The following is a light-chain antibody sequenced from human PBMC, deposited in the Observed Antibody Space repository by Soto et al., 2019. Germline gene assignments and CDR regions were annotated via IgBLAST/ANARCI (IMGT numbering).Light chain of an antibody. J-gene: IGKJ1*01. CDR3: QQYGSSPRT. Sequence: EIVLTQSPGTLSLSPGERATLSCRASQSVSSSYLAWYQQKPGQAPRLLIYGASSRATGIPDRFSGSGSGTDFTLTISRLEPEDFAVYYCQQYGSSPRTFGQGTKVPIK. CDR1: QSVSSSY. CDR2: GAS. V-gene: IGKV3-20*01.